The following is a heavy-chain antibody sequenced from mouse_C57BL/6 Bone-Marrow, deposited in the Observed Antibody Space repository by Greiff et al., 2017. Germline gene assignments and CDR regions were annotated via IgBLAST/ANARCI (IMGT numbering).Heavy chain of an antibody. J-gene: IGHJ2*01. Sequence: VKLQESGPELARPWASVKISCQAFYTFSRRVHFAIRDTNYWMQWVKQRPGHGLEWIGATYPGNGDTSSYQKFKGKATLTADNSSSTAYMQLSSLTSEDSAVYYCLYGYDRGYFDYWGQGTTLTVTS. CDR2: GHGLEWIG. CDR1: YTFSRRVH. V-gene: IGHV1-87*01. CDR3: SEDSAVYYCLYGYDRGYFDY. D-gene: IGHD2-2*01.